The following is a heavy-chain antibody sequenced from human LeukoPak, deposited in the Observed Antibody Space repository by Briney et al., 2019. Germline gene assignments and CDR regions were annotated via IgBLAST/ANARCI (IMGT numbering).Heavy chain of an antibody. V-gene: IGHV3-7*01. Sequence: GGSLRLSCAAFGFTLNSYLMRWVRQARGRGREWVANIKKDGREEKYLASVKGRFPVSRHTATNPLFLQMNSLRGEDTAVYYCARGNPNRNALDLWGQGTMVTISS. J-gene: IGHJ3*01. CDR3: ARGNPNRNALDL. D-gene: IGHD1-14*01. CDR2: IKKDGREE. CDR1: GFTLNSYL.